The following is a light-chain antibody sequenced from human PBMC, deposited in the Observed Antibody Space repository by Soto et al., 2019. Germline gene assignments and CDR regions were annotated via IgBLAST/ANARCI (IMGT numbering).Light chain of an antibody. CDR1: QSVSSY. Sequence: EILFTQSPATLSFSPGERATLSLKASQSVSSYLAWYQQKPGQAPRLLIYDASNRATGIPARFSGSGSGTDFTLTISSLEPEDLAVYYCLQYGSSPSSFGQGTKVDIK. CDR2: DAS. CDR3: LQYGSSPSS. J-gene: IGKJ2*01. V-gene: IGKV3-11*01.